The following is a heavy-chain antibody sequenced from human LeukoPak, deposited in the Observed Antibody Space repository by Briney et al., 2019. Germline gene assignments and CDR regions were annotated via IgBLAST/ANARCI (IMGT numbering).Heavy chain of an antibody. V-gene: IGHV4-39*07. CDR3: ARDSRSGWGNWFDP. Sequence: SETLSLTCTVSGGSISSSIYYWGWIRQAPGKGLEWIGSSHYSGSTYYNPSLKSRVTISVDSSKNQFSLKLSSVTAADTAVYYCARDSRSGWGNWFDPWGQGTLVTVSS. CDR2: SHYSGST. J-gene: IGHJ5*02. CDR1: GGSISSSIYY. D-gene: IGHD6-19*01.